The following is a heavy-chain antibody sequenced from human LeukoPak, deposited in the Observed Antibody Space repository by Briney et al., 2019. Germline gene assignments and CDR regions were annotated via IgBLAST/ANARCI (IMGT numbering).Heavy chain of an antibody. D-gene: IGHD6-13*01. J-gene: IGHJ4*02. CDR2: ISSSSSTI. CDR1: GFTFSSYS. V-gene: IGHV3-48*01. CDR3: ARRGSIAAAGTGFCFDY. Sequence: GGSLRLSCAVSGFTFSSYSMNWVRQAPGKGLEWVSYISSSSSTIYYADSVKGRFTISRDNAKNSLYLQMNGLRAEDTAVYYCARRGSIAAAGTGFCFDYWGQGTLVTVSS.